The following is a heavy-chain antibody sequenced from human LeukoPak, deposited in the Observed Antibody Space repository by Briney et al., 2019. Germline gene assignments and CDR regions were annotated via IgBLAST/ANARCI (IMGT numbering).Heavy chain of an antibody. CDR3: ARDVAFDI. CDR1: GGSFSGYY. CDR2: INHSGST. Sequence: SETLSLTCTVYGGSFSGYYWSWIRQPPGEGLEWTGEINHSGSTNYNPSLKSRVTISVDTSKNQFSLKLSSVTAADTAVYYCARDVAFDIWGQGTMVTVSS. V-gene: IGHV4-34*01. J-gene: IGHJ3*02.